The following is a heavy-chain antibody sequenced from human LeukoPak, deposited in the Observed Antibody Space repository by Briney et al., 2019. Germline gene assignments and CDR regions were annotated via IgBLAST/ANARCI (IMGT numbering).Heavy chain of an antibody. CDR2: IYYSGST. J-gene: IGHJ4*02. V-gene: IGHV4-39*01. D-gene: IGHD3-16*01. CDR3: ARVGIAFGGEYYFDY. Sequence: SETLSLTCTVSGGSISSSSYYWGWIRQPPGKGLEWIGSIYYSGSTYYNPSLKSRVTISVDTSKNQFSLKLSPVTAADTAVYYCARVGIAFGGEYYFDYWGQGTLVTVSS. CDR1: GGSISSSSYY.